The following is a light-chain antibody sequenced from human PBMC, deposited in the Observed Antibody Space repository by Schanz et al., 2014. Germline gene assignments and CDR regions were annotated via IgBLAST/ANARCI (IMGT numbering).Light chain of an antibody. J-gene: IGKJ2*03. CDR1: QSVGSH. V-gene: IGKV3-15*01. CDR3: QQYGSALPYG. CDR2: GAS. Sequence: EIVLTQSPATLSVSPGERATLSCRAGQSVGSHLAWYQQKPGQSPRVVIYGASTRATGIPARFSGSGSGTEFTLTISSLQSEDFAVYYCQQYGSALPYGFGQGTKVEIK.